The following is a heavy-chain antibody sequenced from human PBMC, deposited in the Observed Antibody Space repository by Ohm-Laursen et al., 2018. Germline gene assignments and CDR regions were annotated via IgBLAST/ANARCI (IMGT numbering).Heavy chain of an antibody. D-gene: IGHD6-19*01. V-gene: IGHV3-30*18. CDR3: AKDLRGWSDSFDY. CDR2: ISYDGANQ. J-gene: IGHJ4*02. Sequence: SLRLSCAASGFTFNNYAMHWVRQAPGKGLEWVAIISYDGANQYYADSVKGRFTISRDNSKNTLYLQMISLRPEDTAVYYCAKDLRGWSDSFDYWGQGTLVTVSS. CDR1: GFTFNNYA.